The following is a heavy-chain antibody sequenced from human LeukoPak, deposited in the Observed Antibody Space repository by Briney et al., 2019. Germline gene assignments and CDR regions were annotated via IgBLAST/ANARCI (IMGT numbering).Heavy chain of an antibody. D-gene: IGHD3-22*01. Sequence: AGGSLRLSCAASGFTFSSYGMHWVRQAPGKGLEWVAVIWYDGSNKYYADSVKGRFTISRDNSKNTLYLQMNSLRAEDTAVYYCARDPGVVVITDHFDYWGQGTLVTVSS. CDR1: GFTFSSYG. V-gene: IGHV3-33*01. CDR3: ARDPGVVVITDHFDY. J-gene: IGHJ4*02. CDR2: IWYDGSNK.